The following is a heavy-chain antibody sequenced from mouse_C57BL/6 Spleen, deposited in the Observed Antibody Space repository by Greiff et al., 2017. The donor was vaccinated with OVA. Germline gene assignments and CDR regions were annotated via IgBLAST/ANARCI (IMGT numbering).Heavy chain of an antibody. CDR1: GFTFSDYG. V-gene: IGHV5-17*01. CDR3: ARDWDFDY. Sequence: EVMLVESGGGLVKPGGSLKLSCAASGFTFSDYGMHWVRQAPEKGLEWVAYISSGSSTIYYAATVKGRFTISRDTAKNTLFLQMTSLRSEDTAMYYCARDWDFDYWGQGTTLTVSS. CDR2: ISSGSSTI. J-gene: IGHJ2*01. D-gene: IGHD4-1*01.